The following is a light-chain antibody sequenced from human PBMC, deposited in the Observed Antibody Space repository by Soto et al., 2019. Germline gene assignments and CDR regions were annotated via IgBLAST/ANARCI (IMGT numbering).Light chain of an antibody. V-gene: IGLV2-14*03. J-gene: IGLJ1*01. CDR3: CSYAGGSTSNYV. Sequence: ISCTGTSSDVGGYNSASWYQHHPGKAPKLILYDVGDRPSGVSYRFSGSKSGNTASLTISGLQAADEADYYCCSYAGGSTSNYVFGTGTKVTVL. CDR2: DVG. CDR1: SSDVGGYNS.